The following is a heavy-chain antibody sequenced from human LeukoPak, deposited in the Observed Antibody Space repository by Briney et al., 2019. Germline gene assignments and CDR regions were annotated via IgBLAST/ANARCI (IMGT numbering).Heavy chain of an antibody. V-gene: IGHV3-30-3*01. Sequence: RTGGSLRLSCAASGFTFSSYAMHWVRQAPGKGLEWVAVISYDGSNKYYADSVKGRFTISRDNSKNTLYLQMNSLRAEDTAVYYCARAREERTTFLDYWGQGTLVTVSS. CDR1: GFTFSSYA. CDR3: ARAREERTTFLDY. D-gene: IGHD1-7*01. J-gene: IGHJ4*02. CDR2: ISYDGSNK.